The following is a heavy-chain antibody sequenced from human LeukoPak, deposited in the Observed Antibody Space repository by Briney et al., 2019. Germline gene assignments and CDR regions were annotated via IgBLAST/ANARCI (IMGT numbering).Heavy chain of an antibody. Sequence: GGSLRHSCAASGVTFSNYAMSSVRQSPAKGLEWVSVIGGSGGRTYYADSVKGRFTISRDNSKNTLYLQMNSLRAEDTAVYYCARGGSYLSAFDIWGQGTMVTVSS. V-gene: IGHV3-23*01. CDR2: IGGSGGRT. J-gene: IGHJ3*02. CDR3: ARGGSYLSAFDI. CDR1: GVTFSNYA. D-gene: IGHD1-26*01.